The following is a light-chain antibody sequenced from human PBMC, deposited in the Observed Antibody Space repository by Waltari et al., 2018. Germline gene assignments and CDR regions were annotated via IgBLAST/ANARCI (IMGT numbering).Light chain of an antibody. J-gene: IGLJ3*02. CDR3: QIWGHGFRV. Sequence: QLVLTQSPSASASLGASVKLTCTLTSGHSSYAIAWHQQKPQKGPRYLMKINSDGSHIKGDGIPDRFSGSSSGAERYLTISSLQSEDEADYYCQIWGHGFRVFGGGTKVTVL. V-gene: IGLV4-69*01. CDR2: INSDGSH. CDR1: SGHSSYA.